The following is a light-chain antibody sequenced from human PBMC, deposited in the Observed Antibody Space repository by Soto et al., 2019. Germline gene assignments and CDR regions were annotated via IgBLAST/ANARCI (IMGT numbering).Light chain of an antibody. CDR1: QSVSSSY. J-gene: IGKJ2*01. V-gene: IGKV3-20*01. CDR3: QQYGRSPRT. CDR2: GAS. Sequence: EIVLTQSPGTLSLSPGERATLSCRASQSVSSSYLAWYQQKPGLAPRLLIYGASSMATGIPGRFSGSWSGTDFTLTIRRLQPEVFAVYYCQQYGRSPRTFGQGSKLEIK.